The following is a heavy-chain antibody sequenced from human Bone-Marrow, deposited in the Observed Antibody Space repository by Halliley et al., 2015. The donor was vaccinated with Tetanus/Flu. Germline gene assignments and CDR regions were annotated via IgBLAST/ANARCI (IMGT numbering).Heavy chain of an antibody. CDR1: GFTVNNNY. D-gene: IGHD1-20*01. J-gene: IGHJ3*02. CDR2: TYAGGSA. V-gene: IGHV3-66*01. CDR3: ARLPEREAYNNDGFDI. Sequence: SLRLSCAASGFTVNNNYFSWVRQAPGKGLEWVSSTYAGGSAYFADSVRGRFTISRDNSKSTVSLQMHSLRVEDTAVYYCARLPEREAYNNDGFDIWGQGTIVTVSS.